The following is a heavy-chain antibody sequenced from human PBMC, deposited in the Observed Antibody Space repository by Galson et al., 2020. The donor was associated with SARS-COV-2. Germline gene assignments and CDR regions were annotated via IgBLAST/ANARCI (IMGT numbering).Heavy chain of an antibody. Sequence: ASVKVSCKASGYTFTGYYMHWVRQAPGQGLEWMGWINPNSGGTNYAQKFQGRVTMTRATSISTAYMELSRLRSDDTAVYYCARQGVDYSPYDPRGYFDYWGQGTLVTVSS. CDR1: GYTFTGYY. V-gene: IGHV1-2*02. CDR2: INPNSGGT. CDR3: ARQGVDYSPYDPRGYFDY. D-gene: IGHD4-4*01. J-gene: IGHJ4*02.